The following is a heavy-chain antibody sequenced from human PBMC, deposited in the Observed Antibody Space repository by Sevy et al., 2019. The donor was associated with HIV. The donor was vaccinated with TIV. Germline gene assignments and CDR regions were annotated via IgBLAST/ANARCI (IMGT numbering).Heavy chain of an antibody. V-gene: IGHV4-31*03. D-gene: IGHD3-10*01. J-gene: IGHJ4*02. CDR2: IYYSGST. CDR3: ASHMFRGVKGDQFDY. CDR1: GGSISIGGYY. Sequence: SETLSLTCTVSGGSISIGGYYWSWIRQHPGKGLEWIGYIYYSGSTYYNPSLKSRVTISVDTSKNQFSLKLSSVTAADTAVYYCASHMFRGVKGDQFDYWGQGTLVTVSS.